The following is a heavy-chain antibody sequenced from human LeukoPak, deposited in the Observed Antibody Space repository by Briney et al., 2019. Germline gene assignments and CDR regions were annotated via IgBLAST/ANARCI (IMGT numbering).Heavy chain of an antibody. V-gene: IGHV4-30-4*08. Sequence: SETLSLTCTVSGGSISSGDYYWSWIRQPPGKGLEWIGYIYYSGSTYYNPSLKSRVTISVDTSKNHFSLKLSSVTAADTAVYYCARVPPLIAVVGGYFDYWGRETLVTVSS. D-gene: IGHD6-19*01. CDR1: GGSISSGDYY. CDR2: IYYSGST. J-gene: IGHJ4*02. CDR3: ARVPPLIAVVGGYFDY.